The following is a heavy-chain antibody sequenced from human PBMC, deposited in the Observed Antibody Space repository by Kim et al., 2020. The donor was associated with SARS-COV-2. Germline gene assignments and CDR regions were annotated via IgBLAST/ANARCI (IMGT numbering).Heavy chain of an antibody. J-gene: IGHJ4*02. V-gene: IGHV1-18*01. D-gene: IGHD5-18*01. Sequence: ASVKVSCKASSYTFTSYGISWVRQAPGQGLEWMGWISAYNGNTNYAQKLQGRVTMTTDTSTSTAYMELRSLRSDDTAVYYCARDRLRYGYNPFDYWGQGTLVTVSS. CDR3: ARDRLRYGYNPFDY. CDR1: SYTFTSYG. CDR2: ISAYNGNT.